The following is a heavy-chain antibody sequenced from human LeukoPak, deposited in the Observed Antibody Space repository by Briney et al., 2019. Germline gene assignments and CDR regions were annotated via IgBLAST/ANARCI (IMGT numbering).Heavy chain of an antibody. Sequence: ASVKVSCKASGYTFTDYALHWVRQAPGQSLEWMGWITTGRGETRYSQEFQRRITFTRDTSASTVYMDLSDLRSEDTAVYYCARGGKQWRGGNYFDSWGQGTLVTVSS. CDR2: ITTGRGET. CDR1: GYTFTDYA. D-gene: IGHD6-19*01. CDR3: ARGGKQWRGGNYFDS. V-gene: IGHV1-3*03. J-gene: IGHJ4*02.